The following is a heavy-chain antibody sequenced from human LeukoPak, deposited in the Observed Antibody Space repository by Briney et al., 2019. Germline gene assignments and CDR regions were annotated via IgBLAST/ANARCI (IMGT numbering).Heavy chain of an antibody. V-gene: IGHV3-23*01. CDR3: AKRYNSEYLAPVQN. CDR1: GFTFSSYA. D-gene: IGHD1-1*01. Sequence: GGSLRLSCAASGFTFSSYAMSWVRQAPGKGLEWVSYISGSGGTTSYADSVKGRFTISRDNSKNTLYLQMNSLRAEDTAVYYCAKRYNSEYLAPVQNWGQGTLVTVSS. J-gene: IGHJ4*02. CDR2: ISGSGGTT.